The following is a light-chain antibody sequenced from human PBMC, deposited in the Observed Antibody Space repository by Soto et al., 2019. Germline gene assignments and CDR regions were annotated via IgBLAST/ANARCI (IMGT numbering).Light chain of an antibody. J-gene: IGKJ1*01. V-gene: IGKV4-1*01. Sequence: DIAMPQSPDSLAVSLGERANINCKSSKSVLFSSNNKNYIAWYQQKTGQPPKLLIYWASTRESGVPDRFSGSGSGTDFTLTISSLQAEDVAVYYCQQYYSSPTWTFGQGTKVDIK. CDR3: QQYYSSPTWT. CDR1: KSVLFSSNNKNY. CDR2: WAS.